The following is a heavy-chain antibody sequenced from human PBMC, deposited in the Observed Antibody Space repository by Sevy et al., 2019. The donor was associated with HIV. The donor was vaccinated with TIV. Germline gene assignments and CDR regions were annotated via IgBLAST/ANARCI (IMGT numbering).Heavy chain of an antibody. D-gene: IGHD2-21*01. Sequence: GESLKISCKASGYTFTSYGISWVRQAPGQGLEWMGWNSAYNGNTNYEQKLQGRVTMTTDTSTSTAYMELRSLRSDDTTVYYGARTVVHYYGMDVWGQGTTVTVSS. CDR1: GYTFTSYG. V-gene: IGHV1-18*01. J-gene: IGHJ6*02. CDR3: ARTVVHYYGMDV. CDR2: NSAYNGNT.